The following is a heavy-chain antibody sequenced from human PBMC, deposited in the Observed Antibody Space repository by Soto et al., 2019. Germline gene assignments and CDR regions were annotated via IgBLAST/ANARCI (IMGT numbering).Heavy chain of an antibody. V-gene: IGHV4-39*01. D-gene: IGHD3-22*01. J-gene: IGHJ5*02. CDR1: GGSISSSSYY. CDR2: IYYSGST. Sequence: SETLSLTCTVSGGSISSSSYYWGWIRQPPGKGLEWIGSIYYSGSTYYNPSLKSRVTISVDTSKNQFSLKLSSVTAADTAVYYCAKRHYYDSSGYHLWGQGTLVTVSS. CDR3: AKRHYYDSSGYHL.